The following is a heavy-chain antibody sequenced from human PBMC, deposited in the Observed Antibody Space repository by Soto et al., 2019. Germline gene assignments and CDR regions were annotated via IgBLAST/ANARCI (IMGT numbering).Heavy chain of an antibody. D-gene: IGHD3-10*01. V-gene: IGHV5-51*01. CDR3: ARHEIIRITMVRGVIITPHPIDY. Sequence: GESLKISCKGSGYSFTSYWIGWVRQMPGKGLEWMGIIYPGDSDTRYSPSFQGQVTISADKSISTAYLQWSSLKASDTAMYYCARHEIIRITMVRGVIITPHPIDYWGQGTLVTVSS. CDR1: GYSFTSYW. CDR2: IYPGDSDT. J-gene: IGHJ4*02.